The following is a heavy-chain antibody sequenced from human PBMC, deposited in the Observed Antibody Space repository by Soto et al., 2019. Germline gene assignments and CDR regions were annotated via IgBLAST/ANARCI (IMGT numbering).Heavy chain of an antibody. V-gene: IGHV4-31*03. CDR2: IYYSGST. CDR3: ARDPGYYYDSSGYRMVYFDY. Sequence: QVQLQESGPGLVKPSQTLSLTCTVSGGSISSGGYYWSWIRQHPGKGLEWIGYIYYSGSTYYNPSLKSRVTISVDTSKNQFSLKLSSVTAADTAVYYCARDPGYYYDSSGYRMVYFDYWGQVTLVTVSS. CDR1: GGSISSGGYY. D-gene: IGHD3-22*01. J-gene: IGHJ4*02.